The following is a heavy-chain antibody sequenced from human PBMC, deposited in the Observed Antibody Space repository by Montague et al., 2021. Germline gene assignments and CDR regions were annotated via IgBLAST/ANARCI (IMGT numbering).Heavy chain of an antibody. D-gene: IGHD3-22*01. Sequence: TNYNPSLKSRVTVSADTSKNQVSLKVNSVTAADTAVYYCARQGFYESGGFFIWGLGTLVTVS. J-gene: IGHJ4*02. CDR3: ARQGFYESGGFFI. CDR2: T. V-gene: IGHV4-61*07.